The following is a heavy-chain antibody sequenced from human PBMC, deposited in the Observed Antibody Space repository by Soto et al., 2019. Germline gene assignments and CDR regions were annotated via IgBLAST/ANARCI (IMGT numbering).Heavy chain of an antibody. J-gene: IGHJ4*02. CDR1: GFDFTYYA. V-gene: IGHV3-30*18. D-gene: IGHD1-26*01. Sequence: QVQLVESGGGAVQPGESLRLSCVASGFDFTYYAMHWVRQGPGKGLESVAVMSSAGSKIHHTDTVKGRFTISRDNSKNTLYLPMSSLRKEDTAVYFCAKDEGVGGTLGLFDYWGQGTLVSVSS. CDR3: AKDEGVGGTLGLFDY. CDR2: MSSAGSKI.